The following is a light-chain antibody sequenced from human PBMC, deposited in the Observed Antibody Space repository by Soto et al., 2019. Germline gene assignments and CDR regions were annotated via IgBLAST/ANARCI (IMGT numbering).Light chain of an antibody. J-gene: IGKJ1*01. Sequence: DIQMTQSPSTLSASVGDRVSITCRASQRVNTCLAWYQQKPGKAPTLLIYDASSLQSGVPSRFSGSGSGTEFTLTISRLEPEDFAVYYCQQYGRSSWTFGQGTKVDIK. CDR2: DAS. V-gene: IGKV1-5*01. CDR3: QQYGRSSWT. CDR1: QRVNTC.